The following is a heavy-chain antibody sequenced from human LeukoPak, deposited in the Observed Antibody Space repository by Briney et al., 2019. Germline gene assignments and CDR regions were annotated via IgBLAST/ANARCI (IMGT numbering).Heavy chain of an antibody. CDR1: GFTFSSYG. Sequence: GGSLRLSCAASGFTFSSYGMHWVRQAPGKGLEGGAVIWYDGSNKYYADSVEGRFTISRDNSKNTLYMQMNSLRAEDTAVYYCARDPHYDFWSGYSSYYFDYWGQGTLVTVSS. CDR3: ARDPHYDFWSGYSSYYFDY. V-gene: IGHV3-33*01. J-gene: IGHJ4*02. D-gene: IGHD3-3*01. CDR2: IWYDGSNK.